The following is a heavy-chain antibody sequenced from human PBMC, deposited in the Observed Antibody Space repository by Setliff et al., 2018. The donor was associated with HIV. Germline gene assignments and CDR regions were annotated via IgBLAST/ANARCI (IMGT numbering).Heavy chain of an antibody. CDR2: IYYIGST. J-gene: IGHJ6*03. CDR3: ARGALGPTVTSYYYYYMDV. Sequence: SETLSLTCTVSGGSISSYYWSWIRQPPGKGLEWIGYIYYIGSTNYNPSLKSRGTISVDTSKNQFSLKLSSVTAADTAVYYCARGALGPTVTSYYYYYMDVWGKGTTVTVSS. V-gene: IGHV4-59*01. D-gene: IGHD4-17*01. CDR1: GGSISSYY.